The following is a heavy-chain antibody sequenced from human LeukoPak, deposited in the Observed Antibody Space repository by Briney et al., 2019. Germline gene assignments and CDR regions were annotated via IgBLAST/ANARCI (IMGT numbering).Heavy chain of an antibody. Sequence: GGSLRLSCAASGFTFSSYAMNWVRQAPGKGLEWVSTISGSGSSTYYADSVKGRFTISRDNAKNTLYLQMNSLRAEDTAMYYCATIAAADKDYWGQGTLVTVSS. CDR3: ATIAAADKDY. V-gene: IGHV3-23*01. J-gene: IGHJ4*02. CDR1: GFTFSSYA. CDR2: ISGSGSST. D-gene: IGHD6-13*01.